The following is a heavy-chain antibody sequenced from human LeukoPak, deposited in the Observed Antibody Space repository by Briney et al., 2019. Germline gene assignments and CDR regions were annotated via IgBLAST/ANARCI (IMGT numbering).Heavy chain of an antibody. CDR1: GFTVSSNY. J-gene: IGHJ3*02. CDR3: ARDVTGAYAFDI. Sequence: SGGSLRLSCAASGFTVSSNYMSWVRQAPGKGLEWVSVIYSGGSTYYADSVKGRFTISRDNSKNTLYLQMNSLRAEDTAVYYCARDVTGAYAFDIWGQGTMVTVSS. D-gene: IGHD7-27*01. CDR2: IYSGGST. V-gene: IGHV3-53*01.